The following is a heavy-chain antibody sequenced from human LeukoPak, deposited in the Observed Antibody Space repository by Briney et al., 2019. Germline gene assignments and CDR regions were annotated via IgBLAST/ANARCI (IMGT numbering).Heavy chain of an antibody. D-gene: IGHD6-19*01. CDR2: IIPIFGTA. V-gene: IGHV1-69*06. J-gene: IGHJ6*03. Sequence: SVKVSCKASGGTFSSYAISWVRQAPGQGLEWMGGIIPIFGTANYAQKFQGRVTITADKSTSTAYMELSSLRSEDTAVYYCARGPVAVNVYYYYYYMDVWGKGTTVTVSS. CDR3: ARGPVAVNVYYYYYYMDV. CDR1: GGTFSSYA.